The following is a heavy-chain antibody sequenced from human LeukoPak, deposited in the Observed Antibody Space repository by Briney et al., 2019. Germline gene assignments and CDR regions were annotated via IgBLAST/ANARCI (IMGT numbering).Heavy chain of an antibody. CDR1: GASISSDY. Sequence: TTSETLSLTCTVSGASISSDYWSWIRQPPGRRPEWIGYIYSSGTTKYNPSLQSRVTISIDTSKNQFSLKLTSMTAADTAVYFCSRLLPSRPDFYFDYRGREPWSPSPQ. CDR2: IYSSGTT. CDR3: SRLLPSRPDFYFDY. V-gene: IGHV4-4*09. D-gene: IGHD6-6*01. J-gene: IGHJ4*02.